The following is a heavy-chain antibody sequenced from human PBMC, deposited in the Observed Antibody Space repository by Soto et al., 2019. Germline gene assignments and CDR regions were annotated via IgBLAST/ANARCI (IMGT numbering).Heavy chain of an antibody. CDR1: CGSFSGYY. V-gene: IGHV4-34*01. CDR3: ARVTTGSYYSPADGMDV. J-gene: IGHJ6*02. CDR2: INHSGST. D-gene: IGHD3-10*01. Sequence: SETLSLTCAVYCGSFSGYYWSWIRQPPGKGLEWIGEINHSGSTNYNPSLKSRVTISVDTSKNQFSLKLSSVTAADTAVYYCARVTTGSYYSPADGMDVWGQGTTVTVSS.